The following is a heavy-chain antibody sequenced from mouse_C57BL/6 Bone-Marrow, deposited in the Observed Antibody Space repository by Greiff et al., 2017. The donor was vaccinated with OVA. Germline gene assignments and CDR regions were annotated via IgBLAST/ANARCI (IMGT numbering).Heavy chain of an antibody. Sequence: VQLQQPGAELVRPGASVKLSCTASGFNIKDDYMHWVKQRPEQGLEWIGWIDPENGDTEYASKFQGKATITADTSSNTAYLQLSSLTSEDTAVYYCTTDGNYAMDYWGQGTSVTVSS. CDR2: IDPENGDT. V-gene: IGHV14-4*01. J-gene: IGHJ4*01. CDR3: TTDGNYAMDY. D-gene: IGHD2-1*01. CDR1: GFNIKDDY.